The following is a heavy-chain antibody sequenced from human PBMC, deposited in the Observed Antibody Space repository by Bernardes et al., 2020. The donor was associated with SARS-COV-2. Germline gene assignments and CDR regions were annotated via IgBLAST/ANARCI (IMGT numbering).Heavy chain of an antibody. CDR2: IYYSGST. CDR3: ARAPVTMIVVVTWFDP. D-gene: IGHD3-22*01. J-gene: IGHJ5*02. Sequence: SDPLSLTCTVSGGSISSGGYYWSWILQHPGKGLEWIGYIYYSGSTYYNPSLKSRVTISVDTSKNQFSLKLSSVTAADTAVYYCARAPVTMIVVVTWFDPWGQGTLVTVSS. V-gene: IGHV4-31*03. CDR1: GGSISSGGYY.